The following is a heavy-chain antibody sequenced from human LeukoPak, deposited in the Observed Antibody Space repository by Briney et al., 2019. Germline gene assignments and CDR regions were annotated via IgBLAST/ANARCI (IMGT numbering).Heavy chain of an antibody. CDR2: IYYSGTT. D-gene: IGHD2-15*01. J-gene: IGHJ3*02. CDR3: AREGGHGAFDI. CDR1: GGSISSSSYY. V-gene: IGHV4-61*01. Sequence: SETLSLTCTVSGGSISSSSYYWSWIRQPPGKGLEWIAYIYYSGTTNYNPSLKSRVTISVDTSKNQFSLRVSSVTAADTAVYYCAREGGHGAFDIWGRGTMVTVSS.